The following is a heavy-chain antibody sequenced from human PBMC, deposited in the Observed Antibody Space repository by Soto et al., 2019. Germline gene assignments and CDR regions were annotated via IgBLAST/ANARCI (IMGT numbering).Heavy chain of an antibody. CDR3: AKELGYSGDFPLDY. J-gene: IGHJ4*02. V-gene: IGHV3-30*18. CDR1: GFTFNSLG. CDR2: ISKDGNSK. D-gene: IGHD2-21*01. Sequence: QVQLVESGGGVVQPGRSLRLSCAASGFTFNSLGMHGVRHAPGKGLEWVAIISKDGNSKYYADSVKGRFTISRDNSKNTLDLQLNSLISEDTAVYYCAKELGYSGDFPLDYWGQGNLVTVSS.